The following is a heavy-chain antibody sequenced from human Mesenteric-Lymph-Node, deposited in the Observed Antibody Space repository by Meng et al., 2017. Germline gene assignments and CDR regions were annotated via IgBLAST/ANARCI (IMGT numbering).Heavy chain of an antibody. J-gene: IGHJ4*02. CDR3: ARGFKSDAVGVDTAMAKPIRIDY. D-gene: IGHD5-18*01. CDR2: ISQIGVT. CDR1: GGSISSSNW. V-gene: IGHV4-4*02. Sequence: SETLSLTCAVSGGSISSSNWWSWVRQPPGKGLEWIGEISQIGVTKYNPSLRSRATISIDRSKNQFSLKLSSVTAADTAVYYCARGFKSDAVGVDTAMAKPIRIDYWGQGTLVTVSS.